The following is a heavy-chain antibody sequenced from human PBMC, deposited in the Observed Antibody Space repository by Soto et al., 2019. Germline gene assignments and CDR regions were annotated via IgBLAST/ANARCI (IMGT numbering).Heavy chain of an antibody. CDR3: ARERRHIVVVTAISYYYGMDV. J-gene: IGHJ6*02. D-gene: IGHD2-21*02. CDR1: GFTFSSYA. V-gene: IGHV3-30-3*01. Sequence: GGSLRLSCAASGFTFSSYAMHWVRQAPGKGLEWVAVISYDGSNKYYADSVKGRFTISRDNSKNTLYLQMNSLRAEDTAVYYCARERRHIVVVTAISYYYGMDVWGQGTTVTVSS. CDR2: ISYDGSNK.